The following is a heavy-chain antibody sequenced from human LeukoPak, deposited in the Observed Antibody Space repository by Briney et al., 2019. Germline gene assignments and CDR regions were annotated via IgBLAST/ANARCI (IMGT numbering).Heavy chain of an antibody. CDR3: ARRSAAKDAFDI. Sequence: GGSLRLSCAASGFTFSSYSMNWVRQAPGKGLEWVSYISSSSSTIYYADSVKGRFTISRDNAKNSLYLQMNSPRAEDTAVYYCARRSAAKDAFDIWGQGTMVTVSS. CDR1: GFTFSSYS. V-gene: IGHV3-48*01. CDR2: ISSSSSTI. J-gene: IGHJ3*02. D-gene: IGHD6-25*01.